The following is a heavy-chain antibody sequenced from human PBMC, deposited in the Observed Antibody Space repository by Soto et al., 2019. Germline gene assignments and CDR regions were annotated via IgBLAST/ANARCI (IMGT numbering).Heavy chain of an antibody. CDR1: GYTFSTYW. J-gene: IGHJ4*02. Sequence: GESLKISCRGSGYTFSTYWIAWVRQMPGRGLEWMGIIFPGDSDTIYSPSFQGQVTISADKSINTAYLQWRSLKASDTAMYYCARQGIRRFCTNDVCRYYFDFWGQGTLVTVSS. V-gene: IGHV5-51*01. CDR2: IFPGDSDT. D-gene: IGHD2-8*01. CDR3: ARQGIRRFCTNDVCRYYFDF.